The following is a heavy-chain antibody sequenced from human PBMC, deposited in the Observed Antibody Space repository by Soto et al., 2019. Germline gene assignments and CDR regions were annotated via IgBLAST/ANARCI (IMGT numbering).Heavy chain of an antibody. V-gene: IGHV4-30-4*01. CDR3: ARATLEQQLGY. J-gene: IGHJ4*02. D-gene: IGHD6-13*01. CDR1: GGSISSGHYY. CDR2: IYYTGST. Sequence: QVQLQESGPGLVKPSQTLSLTCTVSGGSISSGHYYWSWIRQPPGKGLEWIGYIYYTGSTYYVPSLKSRVTISADTSQHQFSLKLSSVTAADTAVYYCARATLEQQLGYWGQGTLVTVSS.